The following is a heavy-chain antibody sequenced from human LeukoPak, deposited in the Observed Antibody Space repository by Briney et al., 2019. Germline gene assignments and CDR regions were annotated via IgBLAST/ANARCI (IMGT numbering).Heavy chain of an antibody. V-gene: IGHV3-9*01. CDR2: ISWNSGSI. J-gene: IGHJ5*02. CDR3: ARTAARPNWFDP. Sequence: GGSLRLSCAASGFTFDDYAMHWVRQAPGKGLEWVSGISWNSGSIGYADSVKGRFTISRDNAKNSLYLQMNSLRAEDTALYYCARTAARPNWFDPWGQGTLVTVSS. CDR1: GFTFDDYA. D-gene: IGHD6-6*01.